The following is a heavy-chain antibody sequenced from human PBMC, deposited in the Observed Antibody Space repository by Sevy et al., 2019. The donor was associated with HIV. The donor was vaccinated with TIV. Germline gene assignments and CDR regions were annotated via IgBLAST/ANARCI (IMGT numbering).Heavy chain of an antibody. CDR2: VNSDGLIT. Sequence: GGYLRLSCAVSGSSFSHSYMHWVRQSPGKGLMWVSRVNSDGLITTYADSVKGRFTISRDNARHTVYLQMNSLRAEDTAVYYCARDGLWFGELNYYYYYGMDVWGQGTTVTVSS. CDR3: ARDGLWFGELNYYYYYGMDV. J-gene: IGHJ6*02. D-gene: IGHD3-10*01. CDR1: GSSFSHSY. V-gene: IGHV3-74*01.